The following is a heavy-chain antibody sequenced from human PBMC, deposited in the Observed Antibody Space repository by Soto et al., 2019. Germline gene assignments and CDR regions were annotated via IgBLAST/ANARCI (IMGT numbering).Heavy chain of an antibody. J-gene: IGHJ5*02. V-gene: IGHV5-51*01. CDR3: ARRGKEYDRSFWFDP. CDR2: FFPFDSVT. D-gene: IGHD3-16*01. CDR1: GLSFTLTW. Sequence: GKFLKIPCKASGLSFTLTWTPWWAQIPEKGRVCMGVFFPFDSVTRYSPSFQIQVTISADKYISTDYLQWSSLKASDTAMYYWARRGKEYDRSFWFDPGGQGTQVTVSS.